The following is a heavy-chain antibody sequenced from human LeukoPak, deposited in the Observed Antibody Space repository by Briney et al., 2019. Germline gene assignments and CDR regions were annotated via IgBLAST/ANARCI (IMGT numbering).Heavy chain of an antibody. CDR2: IIPILGIA. CDR1: GGTFSSYT. Sequence: SVKVSCKASGGTFSSYTISWVRQAPGQGLEWMGRIIPILGIANYAQKFQGRVTITTDKSTSTAYMELSSLRSEDTAVYYCARGYSNYVGYFDYWGQGTLVTVSS. CDR3: ARGYSNYVGYFDY. D-gene: IGHD4-11*01. V-gene: IGHV1-69*02. J-gene: IGHJ4*02.